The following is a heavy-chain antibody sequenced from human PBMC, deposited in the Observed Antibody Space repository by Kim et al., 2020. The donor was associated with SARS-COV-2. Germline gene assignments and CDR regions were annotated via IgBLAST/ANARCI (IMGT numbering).Heavy chain of an antibody. D-gene: IGHD6-19*01. CDR1: GFTFDDYA. J-gene: IGHJ4*02. V-gene: IGHV3-43*02. CDR3: VRGQQWLIKN. Sequence: GGSLRLSCAASGFTFDDYAIQWVRQVPGKGLEWVSLISRDGGEIKYADSVKGRFTISRDNSKKSVYLQMNSLRSEDTALYYCVRGQQWLIKNWGQGTQVTAPS. CDR2: ISRDGGEI.